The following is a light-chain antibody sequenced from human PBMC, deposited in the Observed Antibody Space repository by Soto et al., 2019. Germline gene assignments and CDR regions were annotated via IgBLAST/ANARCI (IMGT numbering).Light chain of an antibody. CDR2: ETK. CDR1: ASNFGAGYD. V-gene: IGLV1-40*01. CDR3: SSYAGSKLV. J-gene: IGLJ2*01. Sequence: QSVLTQPPSVSGAPGQRVTISCTGSASNFGAGYDVHWYQQIPGTAPKLLIFETKSRPSGVPDRFSASKSGNTASLTVSGLQAEDEADYHCSSYAGSKLVFGGGTKLTVL.